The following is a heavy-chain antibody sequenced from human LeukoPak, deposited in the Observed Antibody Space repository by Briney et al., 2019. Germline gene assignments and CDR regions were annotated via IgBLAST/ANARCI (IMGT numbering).Heavy chain of an antibody. J-gene: IGHJ6*02. Sequence: ASVKVSCKASGYTFTGYCMHGVRQAPGQGLEWMGWINPNSGGTNYAQKFQGRVTMTRDTSISTAYMELSRLRSDDTAVYYCAREKFSSGWPYNYYYYGMDVWGQGTTVTVSS. V-gene: IGHV1-2*02. CDR2: INPNSGGT. CDR1: GYTFTGYC. D-gene: IGHD6-19*01. CDR3: AREKFSSGWPYNYYYYGMDV.